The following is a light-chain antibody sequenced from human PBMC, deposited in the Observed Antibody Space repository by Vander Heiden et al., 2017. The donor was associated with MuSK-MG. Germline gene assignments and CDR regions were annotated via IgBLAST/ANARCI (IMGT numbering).Light chain of an antibody. CDR2: QDT. Sequence: SSELTQSPSVSVSPGQTASITCSGDKMGDKYVCWYQQKPGQSPVLVIYQDTKRPSGIPERFSASNSGNTATLTISGTQAMDEADYYCQAWDSSTVVFGRGTKLTVL. CDR3: QAWDSSTVV. CDR1: KMGDKY. V-gene: IGLV3-1*01. J-gene: IGLJ2*01.